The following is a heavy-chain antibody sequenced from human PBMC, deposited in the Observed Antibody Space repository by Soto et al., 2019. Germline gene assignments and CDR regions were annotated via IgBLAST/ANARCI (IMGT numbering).Heavy chain of an antibody. CDR3: ARRITSSFHY. V-gene: IGHV3-23*01. D-gene: IGHD1-20*01. CDR1: GFTFSIYN. J-gene: IGHJ4*02. CDR2: ITGSGDYT. Sequence: EVQLLESGGGLVQPGGSLRLSCVASGFTFSIYNMNWVRQAPGKGLEWVSVITGSGDYTNYADSVKGRFTISRDNSKNTLYLQMNSLRAEDTAVYFCARRITSSFHYWGQGTLVTASS.